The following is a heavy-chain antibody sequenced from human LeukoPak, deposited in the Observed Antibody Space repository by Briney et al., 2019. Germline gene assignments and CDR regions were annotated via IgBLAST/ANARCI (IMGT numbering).Heavy chain of an antibody. V-gene: IGHV3-30*02. D-gene: IGHD3-10*01. Sequence: PGGSLRLSCAASGFTFSSYGMHWVRQAPGKGLEWVAFIRYDGSNKYYADSVKGRFTISRDNSKNTLYLQMNSLRAEDTAVYYCAKSLYGSGSYYNFDYCGQGTLVTVSS. CDR3: AKSLYGSGSYYNFDY. CDR2: IRYDGSNK. J-gene: IGHJ4*02. CDR1: GFTFSSYG.